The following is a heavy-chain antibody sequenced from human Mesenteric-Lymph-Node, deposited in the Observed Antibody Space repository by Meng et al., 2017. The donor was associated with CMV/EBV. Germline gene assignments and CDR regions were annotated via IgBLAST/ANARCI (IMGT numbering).Heavy chain of an antibody. Sequence: ASVKVSCKASGYTFTSYDINWVRQATGQGLEWMGWMNPNSGNTGYAQKFQGRVTITRNTSISTAYMELSSLRSEDTAVYYCARAGRYCSSTSCYTRARYFDYWGQGTLVTVSS. CDR2: MNPNSGNT. V-gene: IGHV1-8*03. CDR1: GYTFTSYD. CDR3: ARAGRYCSSTSCYTRARYFDY. J-gene: IGHJ4*02. D-gene: IGHD2-2*02.